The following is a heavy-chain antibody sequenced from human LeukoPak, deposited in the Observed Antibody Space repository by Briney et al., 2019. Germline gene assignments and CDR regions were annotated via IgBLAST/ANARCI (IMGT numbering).Heavy chain of an antibody. CDR1: GGSISSGGYY. J-gene: IGHJ4*02. V-gene: IGHV4-31*03. CDR2: IHYSGST. D-gene: IGHD5-18*01. CDR3: ARDNSYGYVDY. Sequence: ASETLSLTCTVSGGSISSGGYYWSWIRQHPGKGLEWIGYIHYSGSTYYNPSLKSRVTISVDTSKNQFSLKLSSVTAADTAVYYCARDNSYGYVDYWGQGTLVTVSS.